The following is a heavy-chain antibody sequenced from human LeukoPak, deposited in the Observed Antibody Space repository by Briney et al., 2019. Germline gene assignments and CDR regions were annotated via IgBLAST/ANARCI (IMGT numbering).Heavy chain of an antibody. Sequence: PSETLSLTCTVSGGSISSYYWTWIRQPPGKGLEWIGYIYYTGATSYNPSLKSRVTISVDTSKKQFSLKLSSVTAADTAVYYCARHFGIAAADDYWGQGTLVTVSS. CDR2: IYYTGAT. D-gene: IGHD6-13*01. CDR1: GGSISSYY. J-gene: IGHJ4*02. V-gene: IGHV4-59*08. CDR3: ARHFGIAAADDY.